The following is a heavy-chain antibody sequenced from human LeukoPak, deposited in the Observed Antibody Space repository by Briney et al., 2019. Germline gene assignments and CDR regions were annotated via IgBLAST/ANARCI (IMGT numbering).Heavy chain of an antibody. CDR2: IYSDGST. Sequence: GGSLRLSCAASGFTVSSNYMSWVRQAPGKGLEWVSIIYSDGSTYYADSVKGRFTISRDNSKNALYLQMNSLRAEDTAVYYCARVTFNYFGSGDAFDIWGQGTMVTVSS. D-gene: IGHD3-10*01. J-gene: IGHJ3*02. CDR3: ARVTFNYFGSGDAFDI. V-gene: IGHV3-66*01. CDR1: GFTVSSNY.